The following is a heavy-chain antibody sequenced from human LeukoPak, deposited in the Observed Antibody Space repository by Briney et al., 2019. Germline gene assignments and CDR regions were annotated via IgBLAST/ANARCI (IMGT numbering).Heavy chain of an antibody. CDR3: AKVLYDSSGYGDDAFDI. CDR2: IYLDGSRA. V-gene: IGHV3-7*03. Sequence: GGSLRLSCAVSGFTFTNYWMSWARQSPGKGLEWVANIYLDGSRAYYVDSVKGRFTISRDNSKNTLYLQMNSLRAEDTAVYYCAKVLYDSSGYGDDAFDIWGQGTMVTVSS. CDR1: GFTFTNYW. D-gene: IGHD3-22*01. J-gene: IGHJ3*02.